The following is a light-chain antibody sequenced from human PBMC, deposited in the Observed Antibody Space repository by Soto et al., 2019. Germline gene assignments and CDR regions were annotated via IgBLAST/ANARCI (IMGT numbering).Light chain of an antibody. CDR3: QQSYSTTWT. V-gene: IGKV1-39*01. J-gene: IGKJ1*01. Sequence: DIQMTQSPSSLSASVGDRVTITCRASQGISTYLNCYQQKPGKAPKLLIYAASSLQSGVPSRFSGSGSETDFTLTISSLQPADFATYSCQQSYSTTWTFGQGTKVEIK. CDR2: AAS. CDR1: QGISTY.